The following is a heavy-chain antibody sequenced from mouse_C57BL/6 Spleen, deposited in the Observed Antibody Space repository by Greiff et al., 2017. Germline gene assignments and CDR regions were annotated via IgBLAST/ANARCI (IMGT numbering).Heavy chain of an antibody. CDR1: GYTFTSYW. D-gene: IGHD1-1*01. CDR3: AGGPHYYGSSWYFDV. Sequence: QVQLQQPGAELVKPGASVKLSCKASGYTFTSYWMHWVKQRPGQGLEWIGMIHPNSGSTNYNEKFKSKATLTVDKSSSTAYMQLSSLTSEDSAVYYCAGGPHYYGSSWYFDVWGTGTTVTVSS. J-gene: IGHJ1*03. V-gene: IGHV1-64*01. CDR2: IHPNSGST.